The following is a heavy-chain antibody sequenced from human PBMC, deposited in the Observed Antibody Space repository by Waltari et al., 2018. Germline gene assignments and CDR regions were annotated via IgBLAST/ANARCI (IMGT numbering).Heavy chain of an antibody. Sequence: QVQLQESGPGLVKPSETLSLTCTVSGGSISSYYWSWIRQPPGKGLEWIGYIYYSGSTNYNPSLKSRVTISVDTSKNQFSLKLSSVTAADTAVYYCARSPYSGSPTDYFDYWGQGTLVTVSS. CDR1: GGSISSYY. V-gene: IGHV4-59*01. CDR3: ARSPYSGSPTDYFDY. J-gene: IGHJ4*02. D-gene: IGHD1-26*01. CDR2: IYYSGST.